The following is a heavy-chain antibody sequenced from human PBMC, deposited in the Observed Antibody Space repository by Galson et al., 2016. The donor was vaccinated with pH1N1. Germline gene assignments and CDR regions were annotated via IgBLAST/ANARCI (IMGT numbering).Heavy chain of an antibody. V-gene: IGHV1-24*01. Sequence: SVKVSCKVSGYTLSELAIHWVRQTPGKGLEWMGGFDPEDDKPFYAQTFEGRVTMTQDTSTDTAYMQLSSLTSDDAAVYYCATGYRGSYYVPRYFDLWGLGTLVAVSS. CDR2: FDPEDDKP. CDR1: GYTLSELA. J-gene: IGHJ2*01. CDR3: ATGYRGSYYVPRYFDL. D-gene: IGHD1-26*01.